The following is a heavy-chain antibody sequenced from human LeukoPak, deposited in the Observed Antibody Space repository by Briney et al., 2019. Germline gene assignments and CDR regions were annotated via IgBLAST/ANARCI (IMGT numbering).Heavy chain of an antibody. CDR2: ISAYNGNT. Sequence: VASVTVSCKASGGTFSSYAISWVRQAPGQGLEWMGWISAYNGNTNYAQKFQGRVTMTEDTSTDTAYMELSSLRSEDTAVYYCATGGPRRSRSSFDYWGQGTLVTVSS. D-gene: IGHD6-6*01. CDR1: GGTFSSYA. CDR3: ATGGPRRSRSSFDY. V-gene: IGHV1-18*01. J-gene: IGHJ4*02.